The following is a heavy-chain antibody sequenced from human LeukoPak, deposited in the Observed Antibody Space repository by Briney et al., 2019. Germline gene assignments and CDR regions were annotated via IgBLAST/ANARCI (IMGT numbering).Heavy chain of an antibody. J-gene: IGHJ5*02. CDR2: IYHSGDT. D-gene: IGHD5-24*01. Sequence: PSETLSLTCIVSGYSISSGYYWGWIRQPPGKGLEWIGSIYHSGDTCYNPSLKSRVTISVDTSKNQFSLKLTSVTAADTAVYYCARHPSGRMWLQQGGWFDPWGQGTLVTVSS. CDR3: ARHPSGRMWLQQGGWFDP. CDR1: GYSISSGYY. V-gene: IGHV4-38-2*02.